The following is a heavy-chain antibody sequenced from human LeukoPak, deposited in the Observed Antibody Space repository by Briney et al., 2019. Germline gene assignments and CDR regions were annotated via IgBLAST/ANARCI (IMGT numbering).Heavy chain of an antibody. CDR3: ARQGPSEYGSGSYYFDY. V-gene: IGHV4-34*01. D-gene: IGHD3-10*01. J-gene: IGHJ4*02. CDR1: GGSFSGYY. CDR2: VNHSGST. Sequence: PSETLSLTCAVYGGSFSGYYWSWIRQPPGKGLEWIGEVNHSGSTNYNPSLKSRVTISVDTSKNQFSLKLSSVTAADTAVYYCARQGPSEYGSGSYYFDYWGQGTLVTVSS.